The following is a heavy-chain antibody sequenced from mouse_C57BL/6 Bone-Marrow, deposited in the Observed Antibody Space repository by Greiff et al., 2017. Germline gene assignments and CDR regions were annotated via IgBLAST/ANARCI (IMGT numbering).Heavy chain of an antibody. CDR2: ISYSGST. Sequence: VQLKESGPGLAKPSQPLSLTCSVPGYSITSDYWNWIRKFPGNKLEYMGYISYSGSTYYNPSLKSRISLTRDTSKNQEYLQLNSVTTEDTATYYCARLRLGGMDYWGQGTSVTVSS. J-gene: IGHJ4*01. CDR1: GYSITSDY. CDR3: ARLRLGGMDY. D-gene: IGHD2-12*01. V-gene: IGHV3-8*01.